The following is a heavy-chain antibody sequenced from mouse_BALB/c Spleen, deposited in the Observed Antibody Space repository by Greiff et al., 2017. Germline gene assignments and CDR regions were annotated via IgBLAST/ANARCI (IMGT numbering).Heavy chain of an antibody. Sequence: EVQLQQSGPELVKPGASVKMSCKASGYTFTSYVMHWVKQKPGQGLEWIGYINPYNDGTKYNEKFKGKATLTSDKSSSTAYMELSSLTSEDSAVYYCAREGGNYVPEGYFDYWGQGTTLTVSS. CDR2: INPYNDGT. CDR1: GYTFTSYV. CDR3: AREGGNYVPEGYFDY. J-gene: IGHJ2*01. D-gene: IGHD2-1*01. V-gene: IGHV1-14*01.